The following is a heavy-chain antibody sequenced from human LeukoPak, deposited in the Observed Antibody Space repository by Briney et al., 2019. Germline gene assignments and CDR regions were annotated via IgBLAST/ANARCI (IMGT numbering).Heavy chain of an antibody. CDR2: ISGSGGST. Sequence: PGGSLRLSCAASGFTFSSYAMSWVRQAPGKGLEWVSAISGSGGSTYYADSVKGRFTISRDNSQNTLYLQMNSLRAEDTAVYYCAGRNGGYSYGYFDYWGQGTLVTVSS. J-gene: IGHJ4*02. CDR1: GFTFSSYA. CDR3: AGRNGGYSYGYFDY. D-gene: IGHD5-18*01. V-gene: IGHV3-23*01.